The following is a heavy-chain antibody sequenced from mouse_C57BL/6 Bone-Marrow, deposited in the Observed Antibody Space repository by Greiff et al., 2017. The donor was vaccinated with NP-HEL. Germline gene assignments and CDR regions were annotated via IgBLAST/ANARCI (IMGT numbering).Heavy chain of an antibody. CDR2: INPSSGYT. D-gene: IGHD2-1*01. CDR1: GYTFTSYT. Sequence: QVQLQQSGAELARPGASVKMSCKASGYTFTSYTMPWVKQRPGQGLEWIGYINPSSGYTKYNQNFKDKSTLTADKSSSTAYMQLSSLTSEDSAVYYCARHSLYGITGYFDVWGTGTTVTVSS. V-gene: IGHV1-4*01. J-gene: IGHJ1*03. CDR3: ARHSLYGITGYFDV.